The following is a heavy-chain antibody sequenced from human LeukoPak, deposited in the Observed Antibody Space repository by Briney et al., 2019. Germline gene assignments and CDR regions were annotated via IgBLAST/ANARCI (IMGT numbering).Heavy chain of an antibody. J-gene: IGHJ4*02. V-gene: IGHV1-18*01. CDR3: ARNLTY. CDR2: ISAYNGNT. Sequence: ASVKVSCKASGYTFTSYGIIWVRQAPGQGLEWMGWISAYNGNTDYSQNLQGRVTMTTDTSTNTAYMELRSLRSDDTAVYYCARNLTYWGQGTLVTVSS. CDR1: GYTFTSYG.